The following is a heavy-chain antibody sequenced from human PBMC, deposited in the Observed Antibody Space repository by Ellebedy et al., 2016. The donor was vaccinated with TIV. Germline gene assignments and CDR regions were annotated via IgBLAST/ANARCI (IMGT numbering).Heavy chain of an antibody. CDR3: ASGGWLPLPGS. CDR2: IHYTGST. Sequence: ESLKISCTASGFTVTSNYMNWIRQPPGKGLEWIGYIHYTGSTNYNPSLKSRVTISVDTSKNPLSLKLSSVTAADTAVTYCASGGWLPLPGSWGQGTLVTVSS. V-gene: IGHV4-59*02. CDR1: GFTVTSNY. J-gene: IGHJ5*02. D-gene: IGHD3-16*01.